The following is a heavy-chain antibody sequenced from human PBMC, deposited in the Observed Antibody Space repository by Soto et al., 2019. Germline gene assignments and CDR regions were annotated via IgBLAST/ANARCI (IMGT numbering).Heavy chain of an antibody. CDR2: IYYSGST. Sequence: QVQLQESGPGLVKPTQTLSLTSTVSGGSISSGCYYWSWIRQHPGKGLEWIGYIYYSGSTYYNPSLKSRVTISVDTSKNQFSLKLSSVTAADTAVYYCARSSTSANYFDYWGQGTLVTVSS. D-gene: IGHD2-2*01. J-gene: IGHJ4*02. CDR3: ARSSTSANYFDY. V-gene: IGHV4-31*03. CDR1: GGSISSGCYY.